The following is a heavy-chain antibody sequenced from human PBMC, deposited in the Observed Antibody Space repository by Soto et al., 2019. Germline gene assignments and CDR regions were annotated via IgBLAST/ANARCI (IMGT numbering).Heavy chain of an antibody. Sequence: GGSLILSCTASGFTFGDFAMNWFRQAPGKGLEWVGFIRSKNNGGTTEYAASLEGRFTISRDDSRSIAYLEMNSPKTEDTAVYYCSRDRGCTSTSCYAYYYHYYMDVWGRGTTVTVSS. CDR1: GFTFGDFA. CDR2: IRSKNNGGTT. CDR3: SRDRGCTSTSCYAYYYHYYMDV. D-gene: IGHD2-2*01. J-gene: IGHJ6*03. V-gene: IGHV3-49*03.